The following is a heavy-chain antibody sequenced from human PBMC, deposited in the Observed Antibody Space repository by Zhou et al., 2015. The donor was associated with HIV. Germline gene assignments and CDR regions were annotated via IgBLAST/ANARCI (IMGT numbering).Heavy chain of an antibody. D-gene: IGHD5-12*01. CDR3: ARDRLGGMATIGLT. V-gene: IGHV1-18*01. J-gene: IGHJ4*02. Sequence: QVQLVQSETQMKKPGASVMVSCKTSGYIFTSFGVSWVRQAPGQGFEWMGWINGHYGNTKYAQKFQGRVTMTTDTSTSTAYMELRSLRSDDTAVYYCARDRLGGMATIGLTWGQGTLVTVSS. CDR2: INGHYGNT. CDR1: GYIFTSFG.